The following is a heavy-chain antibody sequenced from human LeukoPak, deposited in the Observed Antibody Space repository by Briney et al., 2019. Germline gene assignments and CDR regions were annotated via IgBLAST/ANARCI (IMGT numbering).Heavy chain of an antibody. V-gene: IGHV4-59*01. CDR3: ARELPGGHYFDY. CDR1: GGSISSYY. D-gene: IGHD3-10*01. CDR2: IYYSGST. Sequence: SETLSLTCTVSGGSISSYYWSWIRQPPGKGLEWIGYIYYSGSTNYNPSLKSRVTTSVDTSKNQFSLKLSSVTAADTAVYYCARELPGGHYFDYWGQGTLVTVSS. J-gene: IGHJ4*02.